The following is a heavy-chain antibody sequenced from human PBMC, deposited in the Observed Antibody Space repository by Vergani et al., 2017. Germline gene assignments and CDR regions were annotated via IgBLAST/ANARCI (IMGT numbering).Heavy chain of an antibody. CDR2: IIPIFGTA. V-gene: IGHV1-69*18. CDR1: GGTFSSYA. J-gene: IGHJ3*02. Sequence: QVQLVQSGAEVKKPGSSVKVSCKASGGTFSSYAISWVRQAPGQGLEWMGRIIPIFGTANYAQKFQGRVTITADESTSTAYMELSSLRSEDTAVYYCARDKGRVYSNYVFYAFDIWGQGTMVTVSS. CDR3: ARDKGRVYSNYVFYAFDI. D-gene: IGHD4-11*01.